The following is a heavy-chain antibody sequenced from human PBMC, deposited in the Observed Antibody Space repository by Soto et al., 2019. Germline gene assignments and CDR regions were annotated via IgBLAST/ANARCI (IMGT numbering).Heavy chain of an antibody. CDR1: GYTFSGYY. CDR2: INPNSGGT. Sequence: GASVKVSCKASGYTFSGYYMHWVLQAPGQGLEWMGWINPNSGGTNYAQKFQGWVTMTRDTSISTAYMELSRLRSDDTAVYYCARALGSSWYGYYYYGMDVWGQGTTVTVSS. CDR3: ARALGSSWYGYYYYGMDV. J-gene: IGHJ6*02. V-gene: IGHV1-2*04. D-gene: IGHD6-13*01.